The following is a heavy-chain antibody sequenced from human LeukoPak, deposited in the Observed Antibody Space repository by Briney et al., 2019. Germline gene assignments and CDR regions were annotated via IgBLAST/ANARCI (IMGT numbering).Heavy chain of an antibody. J-gene: IGHJ6*02. CDR2: ISYDGSNK. CDR3: AGTEVRGRIYYYYGMDV. CDR1: GFTFSSYG. Sequence: GRSLRLSCAASGFTFSSYGMHWVRQAPCKGLEWVAVISYDGSNKYYADSVKGRFTISRDNSKNTLYLQMNSLRAEDTAVYYCAGTEVRGRIYYYYGMDVWGQGTTVTVSS. V-gene: IGHV3-30*03. D-gene: IGHD3-10*01.